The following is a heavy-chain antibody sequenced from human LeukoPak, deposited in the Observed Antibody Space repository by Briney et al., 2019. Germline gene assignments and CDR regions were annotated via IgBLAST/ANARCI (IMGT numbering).Heavy chain of an antibody. D-gene: IGHD2-2*01. V-gene: IGHV3-33*01. CDR1: RFTFSSYG. Sequence: TGGSLRLSCAASRFTFSSYGMHWVRQAPGKGLEWVAIIWYDGSNKYYADSVKGRFTISRDNSKITLYLQMNSLRAEDTAVYYCARGVVPDANRSPPPDYWGQGTLVTVSS. CDR2: IWYDGSNK. J-gene: IGHJ4*02. CDR3: ARGVVPDANRSPPPDY.